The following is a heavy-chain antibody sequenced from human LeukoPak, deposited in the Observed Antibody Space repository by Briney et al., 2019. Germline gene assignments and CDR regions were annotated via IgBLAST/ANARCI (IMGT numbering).Heavy chain of an antibody. Sequence: GGSLRLSCAASGFAFNNYAMSWVRQAPGKGLEWVSAIGGNGGSTYYADSVKGRFTISRDNSKNTLYLQMNSLRAEDTAVYYCAKDSYVLLWFGGFDYWGQGTLVTVSS. CDR1: GFAFNNYA. D-gene: IGHD3-10*01. CDR2: IGGNGGST. J-gene: IGHJ4*02. CDR3: AKDSYVLLWFGGFDY. V-gene: IGHV3-23*01.